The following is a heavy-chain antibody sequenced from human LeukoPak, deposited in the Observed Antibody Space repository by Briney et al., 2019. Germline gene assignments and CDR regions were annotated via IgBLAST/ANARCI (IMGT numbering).Heavy chain of an antibody. CDR3: AKDRDATGITGGIDI. D-gene: IGHD3-3*01. V-gene: IGHV3-23*01. CDR1: GFTFIIYA. J-gene: IGHJ3*02. CDR2: ISGSGGTT. Sequence: PGGSLRLSCAASGFTFIIYAMTWVRQAPGKGLEWVSAISGSGGTTYYADSVKGRFTLSRDNSKNTLNLRMNSLRAEDTAVYYCAKDRDATGITGGIDIWGQGTTVTGSS.